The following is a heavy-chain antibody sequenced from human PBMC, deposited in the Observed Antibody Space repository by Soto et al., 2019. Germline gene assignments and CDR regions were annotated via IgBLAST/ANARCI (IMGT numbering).Heavy chain of an antibody. V-gene: IGHV3-9*01. J-gene: IGHJ6*02. D-gene: IGHD4-4*01. Sequence: GGSLRRSGAACGCGCDGYAMHVVRRARGKGLGWAPGISWNSGSIGYADSVKRRFTISRDNAKNSLYLQMNSLRAEDTALYYCAKDIAVTTNYYYGMDVWGQGTTVTTSS. CDR3: AKDIAVTTNYYYGMDV. CDR2: ISWNSGSI. CDR1: GCGCDGYA.